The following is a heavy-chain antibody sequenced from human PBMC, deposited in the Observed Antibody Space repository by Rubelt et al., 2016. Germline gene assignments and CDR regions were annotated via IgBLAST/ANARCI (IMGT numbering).Heavy chain of an antibody. J-gene: IGHJ4*02. D-gene: IGHD3-22*01. CDR1: GGSISSGGYY. Sequence: QVQLQESGPGLVKPSQTLSLTCTVSGGSISSGGYYWSWIRPHPGKGLEWTGDNYYMGTTYYNPSLKGRVTISVDTAKNQFSRKLGSVTAADTAVYYCARDYYDSSGYYFIDYWGQGTLVTVSS. CDR2: NYYMGTT. CDR3: ARDYYDSSGYYFIDY. V-gene: IGHV4-31*03.